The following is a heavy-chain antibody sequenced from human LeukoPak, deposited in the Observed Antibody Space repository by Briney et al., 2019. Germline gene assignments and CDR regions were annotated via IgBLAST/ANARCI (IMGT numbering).Heavy chain of an antibody. V-gene: IGHV3-33*01. CDR1: GFTFSSYG. CDR2: IWYDGSNK. J-gene: IGHJ4*02. CDR3: ARVTMVRGVMDY. Sequence: GGSLRLSCAASGFTFSSYGMHWVRQAPGKGLEWVAVIWYDGSNKYYADSVKGRFTISRDNSKNTLYLQMNSLRAEDTAVYYCARVTMVRGVMDYWGQETLVTVSS. D-gene: IGHD3-10*01.